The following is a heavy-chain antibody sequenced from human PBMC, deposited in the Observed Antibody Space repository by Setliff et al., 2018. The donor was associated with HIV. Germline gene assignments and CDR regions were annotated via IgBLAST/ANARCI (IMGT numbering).Heavy chain of an antibody. J-gene: IGHJ3*02. V-gene: IGHV4-61*09. CDR3: ARRRSMPNNAFDI. D-gene: IGHD2-2*01. CDR1: GGSISSGSYY. Sequence: SETLSLTCTVSGGSISSGSYYWSWIRQPAGKGLEWIGHIYTSGSTNYNPSLKSRVTISVHTSKNQFSLKLSSVTAADTAVYYCARRRSMPNNAFDIWGQGTMVTVSS. CDR2: IYTSGST.